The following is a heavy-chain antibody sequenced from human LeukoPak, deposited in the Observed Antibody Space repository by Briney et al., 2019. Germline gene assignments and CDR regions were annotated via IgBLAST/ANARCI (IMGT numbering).Heavy chain of an antibody. CDR1: GFTFSSYG. D-gene: IGHD6-19*01. CDR3: ARGGGWDAYYYYGLDV. V-gene: IGHV3-33*01. CDR2: IWYDGSNK. J-gene: IGHJ6*02. Sequence: GGSLRLSCAASGFTFSSYGMHWVRQAPGKGLEWVAVIWYDGSNKYYADSVKGRFTISRDNAKNSLYLQVSSLRAEDTAVYYCARGGGWDAYYYYGLDVWGQGTTVTVSS.